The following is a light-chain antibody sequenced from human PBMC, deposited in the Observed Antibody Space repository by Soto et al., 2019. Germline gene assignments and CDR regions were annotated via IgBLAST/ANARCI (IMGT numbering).Light chain of an antibody. J-gene: IGLJ1*01. CDR2: EVS. Sequence: QSALTQPPSASGSPGQSVTISCTGTSGDVGGYNYVSWYQQQPGKAPKLMIYEVSKRPSGVPDRFSGSKSGDTASLTVSGLQAEDEADYYCSSFAGSDNFVFGTGTKLTVL. CDR3: SSFAGSDNFV. V-gene: IGLV2-8*01. CDR1: SGDVGGYNY.